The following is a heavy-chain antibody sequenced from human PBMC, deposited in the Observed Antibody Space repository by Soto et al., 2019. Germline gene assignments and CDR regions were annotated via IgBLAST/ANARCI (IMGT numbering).Heavy chain of an antibody. D-gene: IGHD3-16*01. J-gene: IGHJ5*02. Sequence: QLQLQESGPGLVKPSETLSLTCTVSGGSISSSSYYWGWIRQPPGKGLEWIGSIYYSGSTYYNPSLKSRVTISVDTSKNQFSLKLSSVTAADTAVYYCARREWGDWFDPWGQGTLVTVSS. CDR2: IYYSGST. CDR3: ARREWGDWFDP. V-gene: IGHV4-39*01. CDR1: GGSISSSSYY.